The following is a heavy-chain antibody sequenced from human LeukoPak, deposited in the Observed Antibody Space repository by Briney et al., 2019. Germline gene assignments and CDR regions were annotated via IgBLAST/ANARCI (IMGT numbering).Heavy chain of an antibody. V-gene: IGHV4-39*01. D-gene: IGHD3-22*01. CDR1: GGSISSSSYY. CDR2: IYYSGSA. J-gene: IGHJ4*02. CDR3: ASGISYYYDSSGYYPFDY. Sequence: SETLSLTCTVSGGSISSSSYYWGWIRQPPGKGLEWIGSIYYSGSAYYNPSLKSRVTISVDTSKNQFSLKLSSVAATDTAVYYCASGISYYYDSSGYYPFDYWGQGTLVTVSS.